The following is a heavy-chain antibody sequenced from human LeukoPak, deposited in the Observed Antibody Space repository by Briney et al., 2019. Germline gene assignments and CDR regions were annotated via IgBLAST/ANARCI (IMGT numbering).Heavy chain of an antibody. Sequence: ASVNVSFKCSGYTFTVYYSHWLRQAPGQGLELRGGSIPIFCTASYAQNFQCRVTNIADKSTRTAYLELSSLRSEDTAVYYCARLPSGDSSGYPPYYYYYMAVWGKGTTVTVSS. J-gene: IGHJ6*03. V-gene: IGHV1-69*06. CDR1: GYTFTVYY. D-gene: IGHD3-22*01. CDR3: ARLPSGDSSGYPPYYYYYMAV. CDR2: SIPIFCTA.